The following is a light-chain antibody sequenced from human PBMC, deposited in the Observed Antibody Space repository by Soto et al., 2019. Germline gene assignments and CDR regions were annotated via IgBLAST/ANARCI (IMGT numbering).Light chain of an antibody. Sequence: EIILTQSPDTLSLSPGERATLSCRASQTVRDNLGRYQQNPGQPPRLLIYGATTRATGIPARFSGSGSGTEFTLTISSLQSEDFAVYYCQQYNNWPLTFGGGTKVDIK. CDR2: GAT. J-gene: IGKJ4*01. CDR1: QTVRDN. CDR3: QQYNNWPLT. V-gene: IGKV3D-15*01.